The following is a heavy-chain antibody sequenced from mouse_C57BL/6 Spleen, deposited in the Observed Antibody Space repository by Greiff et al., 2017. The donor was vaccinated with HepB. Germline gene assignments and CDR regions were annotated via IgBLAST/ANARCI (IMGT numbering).Heavy chain of an antibody. CDR1: GYTFTSYW. CDR3: AREALYYSNYWAWFAY. CDR2: INPSNGGT. D-gene: IGHD2-5*01. J-gene: IGHJ3*01. Sequence: VQLQQPGTELVKPGASVKLSCKASGYTFTSYWMHWVKQRPGQGLEWIGNINPSNGGTNYNEKFKSKATLTVDKSSSTAYMQLSSLTSEDSAVYYCAREALYYSNYWAWFAYWGQGTLVTVSA. V-gene: IGHV1-53*01.